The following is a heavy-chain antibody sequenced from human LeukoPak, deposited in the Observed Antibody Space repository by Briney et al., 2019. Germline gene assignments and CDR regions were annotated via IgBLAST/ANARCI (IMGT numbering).Heavy chain of an antibody. D-gene: IGHD2/OR15-2a*01. V-gene: IGHV4-34*12. CDR1: GGSFSNYY. CDR3: ARNSFLGLHGSRIYNWFDP. CDR2: IIHSGST. Sequence: SETLSLTCTVSGGSFSNYYWSWIRQPPGEGLEWIGEIIHSGSTNYNPSLKSRVTISVDTSKTQFSLKLTSVTAADTAVYYCARNSFLGLHGSRIYNWFDPWGQGTLVTVSS. J-gene: IGHJ5*02.